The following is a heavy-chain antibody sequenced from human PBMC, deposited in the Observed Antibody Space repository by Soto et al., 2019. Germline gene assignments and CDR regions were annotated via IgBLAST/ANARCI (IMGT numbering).Heavy chain of an antibody. D-gene: IGHD5-12*01. CDR3: ARDNHSGYDSNFDY. CDR2: IKQDGSEK. J-gene: IGHJ4*02. V-gene: IGHV3-7*01. CDR1: GFTFSSYW. Sequence: GGSLRLSCAASGFTFSSYWMSWVRQAPGKGLEWVANIKQDGSEKYYVDSVKGRFTISRDNAKNSLYLQMNSLRAEDTAVYYCARDNHSGYDSNFDYWGQGTLVTVSS.